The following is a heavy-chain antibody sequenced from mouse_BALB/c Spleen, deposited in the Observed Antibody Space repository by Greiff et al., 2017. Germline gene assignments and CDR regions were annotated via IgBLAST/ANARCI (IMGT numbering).Heavy chain of an antibody. J-gene: IGHJ4*01. CDR2: ISSGGSYT. Sequence: EVMLVESGGDLVKPGGSLKLSCAASGFTFSSYGMSWVRQTPDKRLEWVATISSGGSYTYYPDSVKGRFTISRDNAKNTLYLQMSSLKSEDTAMYYCARHLYYGSTHYYAMDYWGQGTSVTVSS. CDR3: ARHLYYGSTHYYAMDY. D-gene: IGHD1-1*01. CDR1: GFTFSSYG. V-gene: IGHV5-6*02.